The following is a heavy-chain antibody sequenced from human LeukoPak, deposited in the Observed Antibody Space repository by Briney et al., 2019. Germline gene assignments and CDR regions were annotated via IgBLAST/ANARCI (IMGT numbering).Heavy chain of an antibody. J-gene: IGHJ4*02. CDR2: IGTAGDT. CDR3: ARQNTPHGNFDY. D-gene: IGHD1-26*01. Sequence: GGSLRLSCAASGFTLSSYAMHWVRQPAGKGLEWVSAIGTAGDTFYPGSVKGRFTISRENAKKSLFLQMNSLRAEDTAVYYCARQNTPHGNFDYWGQGTLVTVSS. V-gene: IGHV3-13*01. CDR1: GFTLSSYA.